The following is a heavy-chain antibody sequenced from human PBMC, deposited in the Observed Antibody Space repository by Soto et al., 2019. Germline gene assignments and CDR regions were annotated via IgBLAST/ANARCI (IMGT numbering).Heavy chain of an antibody. CDR3: ARQTEDSGGYSPRPEDI. V-gene: IGHV5-51*01. J-gene: IGHJ3*02. CDR1: GYSFTSYW. Sequence: GESLKISCKGSGYSFTSYWIGWVRQMPGKGLDWMGIIYPGDSDTRYSPSFQGQVTISADKSISTAYLQWSSLKASDTAMYYCARQTEDSGGYSPRPEDIWGQGTMVTVSS. CDR2: IYPGDSDT. D-gene: IGHD1-26*01.